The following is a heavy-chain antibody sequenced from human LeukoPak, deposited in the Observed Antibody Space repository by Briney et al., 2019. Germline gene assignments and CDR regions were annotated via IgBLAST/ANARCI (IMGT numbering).Heavy chain of an antibody. V-gene: IGHV4-59*08. J-gene: IGHJ4*02. D-gene: IGHD3-16*02. CDR2: IYYSGST. Sequence: SETLSLTFTVSGGSISSYYWSWIRQPPGKGLEWIGYIYYSGSTNYNPSLKSRVTISVDTSKNQFSLKLNSVTAADTAVYYCARGGDYIWGTYRPFDYWGQGTLVTVSS. CDR3: ARGGDYIWGTYRPFDY. CDR1: GGSISSYY.